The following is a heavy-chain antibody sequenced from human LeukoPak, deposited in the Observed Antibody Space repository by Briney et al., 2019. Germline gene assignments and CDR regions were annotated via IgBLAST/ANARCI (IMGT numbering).Heavy chain of an antibody. CDR1: GGSISSGGYY. J-gene: IGHJ3*02. CDR3: ARGLTGQGVGVIQDDAFDI. Sequence: PSETLSLTCTVSGGSISSGGYYWSWIRQHPGKGLEWIGYIYYSGSTYYNPSLKSRVTISVDTSKNQFSLKLSSVTAADTAVYYCARGLTGQGVGVIQDDAFDIWGQGTMVTVSS. CDR2: IYYSGST. D-gene: IGHD3-16*02. V-gene: IGHV4-31*03.